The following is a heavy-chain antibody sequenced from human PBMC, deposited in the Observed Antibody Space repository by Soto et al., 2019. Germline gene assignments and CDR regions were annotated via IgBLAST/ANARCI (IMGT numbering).Heavy chain of an antibody. CDR3: VRSPQYSSGWNGGFDY. D-gene: IGHD6-19*01. Sequence: SETLSLTCDVSGDFLTTYYWNWIRQSPGKGLEWIGYIFYGGHTNYNPSLRGRATISVDTSKNQFSLKLRSVTAADTAVYYCVRSPQYSSGWNGGFDYWGQGTLVTVS. CDR2: IFYGGHT. CDR1: GDFLTTYY. J-gene: IGHJ4*02. V-gene: IGHV4-59*01.